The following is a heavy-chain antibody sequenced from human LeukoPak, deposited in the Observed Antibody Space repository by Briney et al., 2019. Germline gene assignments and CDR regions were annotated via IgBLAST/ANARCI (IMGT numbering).Heavy chain of an antibody. CDR1: GFTVSSNY. CDR2: IYSGGST. CDR3: VLYGSGSYPANFDY. D-gene: IGHD3-10*01. Sequence: GGSLRLSCAASGFTVSSNYMSWVRQAPGKGLEWVSVIYSGGSTYCADSVKGRFTISRDNSKNTLYLQMNSLRAEDTAVYYCVLYGSGSYPANFDYWGQGTLVTVSS. J-gene: IGHJ4*02. V-gene: IGHV3-53*01.